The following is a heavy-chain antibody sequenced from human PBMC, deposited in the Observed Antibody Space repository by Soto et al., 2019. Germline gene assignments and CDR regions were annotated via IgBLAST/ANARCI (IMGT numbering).Heavy chain of an antibody. D-gene: IGHD3-9*01. Sequence: QVQLQESGPGLVKPSQTLSLTCTVSGASISSADYFWSWIRQPPGQGLEWIGYIYYSGNIFYTPYLESRVTISVDAAKNQFSLKLTSVTAADTAVYYCARQRTVYFARPGDWLDPWGQGALVNVSS. CDR2: IYYSGNI. CDR3: ARQRTVYFARPGDWLDP. CDR1: GASISSADYF. V-gene: IGHV4-30-4*01. J-gene: IGHJ5*02.